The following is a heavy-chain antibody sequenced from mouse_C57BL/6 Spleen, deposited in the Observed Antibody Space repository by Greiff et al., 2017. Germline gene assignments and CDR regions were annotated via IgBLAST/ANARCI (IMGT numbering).Heavy chain of an antibody. Sequence: VQLQQSGAELARPGASVKMSCKASGYTFTSYTMHWVKQRPGKGLEWIGYINPSSGYTKYNQKFNDKATLTADKSSSTAYMQLSSLTSEDSAVYYCARGGYDGGYYAMDYWGQGTSVTVSS. J-gene: IGHJ4*01. CDR2: INPSSGYT. V-gene: IGHV1-4*01. D-gene: IGHD2-2*01. CDR3: ARGGYDGGYYAMDY. CDR1: GYTFTSYT.